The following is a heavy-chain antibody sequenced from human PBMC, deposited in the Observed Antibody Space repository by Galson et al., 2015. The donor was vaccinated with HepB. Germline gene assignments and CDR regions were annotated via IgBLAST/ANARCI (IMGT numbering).Heavy chain of an antibody. CDR1: GLTLSGYW. CDR3: ASSSRGD. J-gene: IGHJ4*02. Sequence: SLRLSCAASGLTLSGYWINWVRQAPGKGLEWVANIKQDGSQTSYADSVKGRFTISRDNAKHSPYLQMNSLRVEDTAVYYCASSSRGDWGQGTLVTVSS. CDR2: IKQDGSQT. V-gene: IGHV3-7*03. D-gene: IGHD3-10*01.